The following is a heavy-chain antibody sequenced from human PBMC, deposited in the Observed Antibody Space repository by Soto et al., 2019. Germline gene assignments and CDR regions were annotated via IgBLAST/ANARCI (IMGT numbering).Heavy chain of an antibody. Sequence: SVKVSCKASGGAFSSYAISWVRQAPGQGLEWMGGIIPIFGTANYAQKFQGRVTITADESTSTAYMELSSLRSEDTAVYYCARVDEAMVDYYYYYGMDVWGQGTTVTVSS. CDR3: ARVDEAMVDYYYYYGMDV. CDR2: IIPIFGTA. V-gene: IGHV1-69*13. J-gene: IGHJ6*02. CDR1: GGAFSSYA. D-gene: IGHD5-18*01.